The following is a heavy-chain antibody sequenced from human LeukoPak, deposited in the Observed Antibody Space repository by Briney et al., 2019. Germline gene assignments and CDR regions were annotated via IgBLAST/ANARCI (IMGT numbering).Heavy chain of an antibody. Sequence: SVKVSCKASGGTFRSYAISWVRQAPGQGLEWMGGIIPIFGTANYAQKFQGRVTITADESTSTAYMELSSLRSEDTAVYYCAREGDYGDRGAFDIWGQGTMVTVSS. CDR2: IIPIFGTA. D-gene: IGHD4-17*01. J-gene: IGHJ3*02. CDR3: AREGDYGDRGAFDI. V-gene: IGHV1-69*13. CDR1: GGTFRSYA.